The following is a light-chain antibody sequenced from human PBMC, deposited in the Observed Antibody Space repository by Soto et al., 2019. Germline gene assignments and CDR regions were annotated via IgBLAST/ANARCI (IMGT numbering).Light chain of an antibody. CDR2: DAS. J-gene: IGKJ5*01. Sequence: IVWPRCPGTLSLSRVERASLSFRASQSGSNALAWYQPKPGQSPRLLIYDASTRAAGIPARFSVSGSGTDFTLPIRRREPEESAVYFGQQRSNWPTVGQGTRLDIK. V-gene: IGKV3-11*01. CDR3: QQRSNWPT. CDR1: QSGSNA.